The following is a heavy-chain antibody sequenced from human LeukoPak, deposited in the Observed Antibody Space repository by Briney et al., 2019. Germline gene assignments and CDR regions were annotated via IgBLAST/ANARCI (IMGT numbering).Heavy chain of an antibody. Sequence: GRSLRLSCAASGFTFDEYAMHWIRQAPGKGQEWVSGINWNGDIVDYADSVKGRFTISRDNAKNSLYLQMNSLRAEDTALYYCAKGGRSSTASYLHVWGQGTTVTVSS. J-gene: IGHJ6*02. CDR1: GFTFDEYA. V-gene: IGHV3-9*01. D-gene: IGHD2-2*01. CDR2: INWNGDIV. CDR3: AKGGRSSTASYLHV.